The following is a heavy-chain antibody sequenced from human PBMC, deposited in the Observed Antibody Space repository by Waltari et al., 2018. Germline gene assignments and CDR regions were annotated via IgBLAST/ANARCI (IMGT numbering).Heavy chain of an antibody. Sequence: QVLLQESGPGLMQASQTLSLTCTVSRDPISSADYSWGWIRRPAGKEMQWRGRVSSTGGTNYDPSLKRRATISVDSSKNQFSLSLTSVTAADTATYYCAREDLAVRKTGGFDYWGQGVLVSVSS. CDR3: AREDLAVRKTGGFDY. CDR1: RDPISSADYS. CDR2: VSSTGGT. V-gene: IGHV4-61*02. J-gene: IGHJ4*02. D-gene: IGHD6-19*01.